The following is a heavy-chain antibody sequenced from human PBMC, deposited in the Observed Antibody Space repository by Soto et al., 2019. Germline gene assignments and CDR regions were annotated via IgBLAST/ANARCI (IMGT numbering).Heavy chain of an antibody. CDR2: MNTGSGDT. J-gene: IGHJ5*02. CDR3: ARMATFGSLNWFDP. D-gene: IGHD3-16*01. V-gene: IGHV1-8*01. Sequence: ASVKVSCKASGYSFTKNDVSWVRPATGQGLEWMGWMNTGSGDTGYAQKFQGRVTMTRDISIATAYMELSSLRSDDTAIYYCARMATFGSLNWFDPWGHGTLVTVSS. CDR1: GYSFTKND.